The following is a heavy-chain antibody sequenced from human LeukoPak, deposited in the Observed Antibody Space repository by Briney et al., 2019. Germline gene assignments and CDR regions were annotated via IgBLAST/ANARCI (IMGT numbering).Heavy chain of an antibody. J-gene: IGHJ4*02. V-gene: IGHV4-59*01. CDR2: IYYSRST. D-gene: IGHD2-15*01. Sequence: PSETLSLTCTVSGGSISSCYWSWTRQPPGKGLEWIGYIYYSRSTNYNPSLKSRVTISVDTSKNQFSLKLSSVTAADTAVYYCARGFGYCSGGSCYAEYYFDYWGQGTLVTVSS. CDR3: ARGFGYCSGGSCYAEYYFDY. CDR1: GGSISSCY.